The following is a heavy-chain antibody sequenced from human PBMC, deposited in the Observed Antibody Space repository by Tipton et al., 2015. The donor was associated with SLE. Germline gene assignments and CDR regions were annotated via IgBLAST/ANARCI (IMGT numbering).Heavy chain of an antibody. Sequence: SLRHSCAASGFTFSSYAMHWVRQAPGKGLEWVAVIWYDGSNKYYADSVKGRFTISRDNSKNTLYLQMNSLRAEDTAVYYCARGAAPSHYYYMDVWGKGTTVTVSS. CDR3: ARGAAPSHYYYMDV. CDR1: GFTFSSYA. J-gene: IGHJ6*03. CDR2: IWYDGSNK. D-gene: IGHD3-16*01. V-gene: IGHV3-33*08.